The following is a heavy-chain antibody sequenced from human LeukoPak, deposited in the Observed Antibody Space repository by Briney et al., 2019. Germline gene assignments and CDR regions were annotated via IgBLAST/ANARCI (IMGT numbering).Heavy chain of an antibody. D-gene: IGHD2-21*02. CDR2: IYYSGST. CDR1: GGSISSGDYY. J-gene: IGHJ2*01. V-gene: IGHV4-30-4*01. CDR3: AREGAIEVVVTDYWYFDL. Sequence: PSETLSLTCTVSGGSISSGDYYWSWIRQPPGKGLEWIGYIYYSGSTYYNPSLKSRVTISVDTSKNQFSLKLSSVTAADTAVYYCAREGAIEVVVTDYWYFDLWGRGTLVTVSS.